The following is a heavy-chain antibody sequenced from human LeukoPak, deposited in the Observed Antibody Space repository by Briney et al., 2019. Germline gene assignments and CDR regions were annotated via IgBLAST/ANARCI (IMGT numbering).Heavy chain of an antibody. Sequence: GGSLRLSCAASGFTLSNFAISWVRQAPGKGLDWVSTLSGDGHGTYYADSVKGRFTISSGTSKNSVYLQMNGLRADDTAVYYCAKGYSSGWYDFDSWGQGTLVTVAS. J-gene: IGHJ4*02. V-gene: IGHV3-23*01. CDR2: LSGDGHGT. D-gene: IGHD6-19*01. CDR1: GFTLSNFA. CDR3: AKGYSSGWYDFDS.